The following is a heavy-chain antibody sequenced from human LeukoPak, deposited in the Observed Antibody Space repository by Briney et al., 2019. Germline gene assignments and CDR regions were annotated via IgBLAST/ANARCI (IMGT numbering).Heavy chain of an antibody. V-gene: IGHV3-11*01. D-gene: IGHD1-26*01. CDR1: GFTFSDHY. J-gene: IGHJ4*02. Sequence: GGSLRLSCAASGFTFSDHYMSWIRQAPGKGLEWVSYISTRSTTIKYADSVRGRFTISRDNAQNPLYLQMNSLRAEDTAIYYCARESYPWYFDYWGQGTLVTVSP. CDR2: ISTRSTTI. CDR3: ARESYPWYFDY.